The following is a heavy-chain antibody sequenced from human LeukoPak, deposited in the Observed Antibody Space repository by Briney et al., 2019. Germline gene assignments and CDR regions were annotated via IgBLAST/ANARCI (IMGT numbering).Heavy chain of an antibody. Sequence: SETLSLTCTVSSGSTSSYHWSWIRQPAGKGLEYIGRIYTTGSTNYNPSLKSRVAMSVETPKNQFSLKLTSVTAADTAVYYCARYDTANYFDYWGQGTLVTVSS. D-gene: IGHD5-18*01. CDR3: ARYDTANYFDY. V-gene: IGHV4-4*07. CDR2: IYTTGST. CDR1: SGSTSSYH. J-gene: IGHJ4*02.